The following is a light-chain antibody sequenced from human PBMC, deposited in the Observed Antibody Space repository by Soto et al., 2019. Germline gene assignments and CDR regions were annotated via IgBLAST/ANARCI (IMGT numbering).Light chain of an antibody. CDR1: QSLLHSNGNNY. Sequence: DILMTQSPLSLPVTPGEPASISCRSSQSLLHSNGNNYWDWYLQKPGQSPQLLIYLASNRASGVHDRFSGSGSGTEFTLKSSRVEAEDVGVYYCMQALQTPRFDQGTKVEIK. J-gene: IGKJ1*01. V-gene: IGKV2-28*01. CDR2: LAS. CDR3: MQALQTPR.